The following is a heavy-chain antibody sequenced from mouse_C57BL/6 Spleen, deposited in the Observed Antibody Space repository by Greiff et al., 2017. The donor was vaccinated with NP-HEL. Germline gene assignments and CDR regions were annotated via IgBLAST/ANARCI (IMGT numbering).Heavy chain of an antibody. Sequence: EVKLMESEGGLVQPGSSMKLSCTASGFTFSDYYMAWVRQVPEKGLEWVANINYDGSSTYYLDSLKSRFIISRDNAKNILYLQMSSLKSEDTATDYCARTGDGYFFDYWGQGTTLTVSS. D-gene: IGHD2-3*01. CDR1: GFTFSDYY. V-gene: IGHV5-16*01. J-gene: IGHJ2*01. CDR2: INYDGSST. CDR3: ARTGDGYFFDY.